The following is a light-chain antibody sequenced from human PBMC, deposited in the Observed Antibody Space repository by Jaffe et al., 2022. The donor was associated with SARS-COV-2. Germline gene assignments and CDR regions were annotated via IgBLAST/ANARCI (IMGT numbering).Light chain of an antibody. V-gene: IGKV1-16*01. CDR2: AAS. CDR3: QQYKGHPLT. CDR1: QGISNY. Sequence: DIQMTQSPSSLSPSVGDRVTITCRASQGISNYVAWFQQKPGKAPKSLIYAASNLQSGVPSRFSGRGSGTDFTLTISSLQPEDFATYYCQQYKGHPLTFGGGTKVEIK. J-gene: IGKJ4*01.